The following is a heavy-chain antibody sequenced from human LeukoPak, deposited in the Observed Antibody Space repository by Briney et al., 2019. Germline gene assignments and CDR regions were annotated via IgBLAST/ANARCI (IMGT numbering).Heavy chain of an antibody. CDR2: IYHSGST. J-gene: IGHJ4*02. D-gene: IGHD5-18*01. CDR1: SGSINSNW. CDR3: ARTWIPVPFDY. Sequence: SETLSLTCAVSSGSINSNWWSWVRQPPGKRLEWIGEIYHSGSTYYNPSLKSRVTISVDTSKTQFSLKLSSVTAADTAVYYCARTWIPVPFDYWGQGTLVTVSS. V-gene: IGHV4-4*02.